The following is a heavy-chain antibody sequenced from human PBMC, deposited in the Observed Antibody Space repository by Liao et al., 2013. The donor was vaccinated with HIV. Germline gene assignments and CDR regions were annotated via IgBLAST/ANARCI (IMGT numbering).Heavy chain of an antibody. CDR3: ARGRSGSSGFYYYYYMDV. V-gene: IGHV4-39*07. D-gene: IGHD3-22*01. J-gene: IGHJ6*03. CDR2: INHSGST. CDR1: GGSISSSTYC. Sequence: QLQLQESGPGLVKPSETLSLTCSVSGGSISSSTYCWGWIRQSPGKGLEWIGEINHSGSTNYSPSLKSRVTISEDTSKKHFSLKLSSVTAADTAVYYCARGRSGSSGFYYYYYMDVWGKGTTVTVSS.